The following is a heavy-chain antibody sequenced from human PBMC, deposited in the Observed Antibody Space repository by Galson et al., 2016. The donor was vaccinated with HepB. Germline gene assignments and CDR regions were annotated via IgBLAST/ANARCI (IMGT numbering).Heavy chain of an antibody. D-gene: IGHD1-26*01. J-gene: IGHJ4*02. CDR1: GFTFNTYT. V-gene: IGHV3-30*14. CDR2: ISSAGTTQ. Sequence: SLRLSCAASGFTFNTYTMHWVRQAPGKGLEWVATISSAGTTQYPADTVRGRFTISRDNSQNIMDLQMNTLRREDTAVYYCSRDARGRGSGSYSAFDYWGQGTLVTVSS. CDR3: SRDARGRGSGSYSAFDY.